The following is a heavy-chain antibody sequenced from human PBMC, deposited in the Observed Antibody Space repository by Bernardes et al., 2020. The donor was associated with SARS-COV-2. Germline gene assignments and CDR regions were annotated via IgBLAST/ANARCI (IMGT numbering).Heavy chain of an antibody. CDR2: ISYDGNND. CDR3: VKEHRALRAFDA. J-gene: IGHJ3*01. D-gene: IGHD2-21*01. CDR1: GFTFNSYG. V-gene: IGHV3-30*18. Sequence: GGSLRLSCAASGFTFNSYGMHWVRQAPGKGLEWVAIISYDGNNDYYADSVKGRFTISRDNSRNMVYLQMNSLRPEDTAVFYCVKEHRALRAFDAWGQGTMVTVSS.